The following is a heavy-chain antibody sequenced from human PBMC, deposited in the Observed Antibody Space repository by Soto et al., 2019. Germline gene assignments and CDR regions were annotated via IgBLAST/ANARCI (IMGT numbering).Heavy chain of an antibody. CDR3: ARDERYCSGGSCYSYFDY. V-gene: IGHV3-66*01. Sequence: EVQLVESGGGLVQPGGSLRLSCAASGFTVSSNYMSWVRQAPGKGLEWVSVIYSGGSTYYGDSVKGRFTISRDHSKNTLYLQMNSLRAEDTAVYYCARDERYCSGGSCYSYFDYWGQGTLVTVSS. J-gene: IGHJ4*02. CDR1: GFTVSSNY. D-gene: IGHD2-15*01. CDR2: IYSGGST.